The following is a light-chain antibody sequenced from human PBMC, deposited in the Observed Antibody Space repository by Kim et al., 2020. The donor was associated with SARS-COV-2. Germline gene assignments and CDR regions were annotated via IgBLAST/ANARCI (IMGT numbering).Light chain of an antibody. CDR1: SSDVGGYNY. J-gene: IGLJ1*01. Sequence: QSALTQPPSASGSPGQSVTISCTGTSSDVGGYNYVSWYQQHPGQAPKLMIYEVSKRPSGVPDRFSGSKSGNTASLTVSGLQAEDEADYYCSSYAGSKNVFGTGTKVIVL. CDR2: EVS. CDR3: SSYAGSKNV. V-gene: IGLV2-8*01.